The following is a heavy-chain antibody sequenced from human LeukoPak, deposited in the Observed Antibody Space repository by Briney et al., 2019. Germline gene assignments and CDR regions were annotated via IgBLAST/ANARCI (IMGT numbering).Heavy chain of an antibody. CDR2: IYYSGST. CDR1: GGSISSSSYY. Sequence: PSETLSLTCTVPGGSISSSSYYWGWIRQPPGKGLEWIGSIYYSGSTYYNPSLKSRVTISVDTSKNQFSLKLSSVTAADTAVYYCARLTRQLERQPPFDYWGQGTLVTVSS. CDR3: ARLTRQLERQPPFDY. V-gene: IGHV4-39*01. J-gene: IGHJ4*02. D-gene: IGHD1-1*01.